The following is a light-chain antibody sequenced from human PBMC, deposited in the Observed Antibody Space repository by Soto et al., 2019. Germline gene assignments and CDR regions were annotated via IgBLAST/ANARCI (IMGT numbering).Light chain of an antibody. Sequence: EIVMTQSPATLSVSPGERVTLSCRASQSVRDNLAWYVQKPGQAPRLLIYGASTRAPGIPDRFSASGAVTDFTLTISRLEPEDSAVYYCQQYSASPRTFGPGTKVDIK. J-gene: IGKJ3*01. CDR2: GAS. V-gene: IGKV3D-15*01. CDR3: QQYSASPRT. CDR1: QSVRDN.